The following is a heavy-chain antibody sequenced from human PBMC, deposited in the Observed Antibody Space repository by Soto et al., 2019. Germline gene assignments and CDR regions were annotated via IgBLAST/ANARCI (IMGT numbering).Heavy chain of an antibody. CDR1: GFTFSSYW. CDR3: ARDRAVAGKGLDV. V-gene: IGHV3-7*01. Sequence: EVQLVESGGGLVQPGGSLRLSCAASGFTFSSYWMSWVRQAPGKGLEWVANIKQDGSEKYYADSVKGRFTISRDNTKNSLYLQMNSLRAEDTAVYYCARDRAVAGKGLDVWGQGTTVTVSS. J-gene: IGHJ6*02. CDR2: IKQDGSEK. D-gene: IGHD6-19*01.